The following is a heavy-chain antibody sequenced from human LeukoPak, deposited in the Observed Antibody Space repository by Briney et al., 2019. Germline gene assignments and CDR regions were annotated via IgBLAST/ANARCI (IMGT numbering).Heavy chain of an antibody. J-gene: IGHJ6*04. CDR2: ISSSSSYT. CDR3: ARAPDCSSTSCYYYYGMDV. CDR1: GFTFSDYY. Sequence: PGGSLRLSCAASGFTFSDYYMSWIRQAPGKGLEWVSYISSSSSYTNYADSVKGRFTISRDNAKNSLYLQMNSLSAEDTAVYYCARAPDCSSTSCYYYYGMDVWGKGTTVTVSS. D-gene: IGHD2-2*01. V-gene: IGHV3-11*06.